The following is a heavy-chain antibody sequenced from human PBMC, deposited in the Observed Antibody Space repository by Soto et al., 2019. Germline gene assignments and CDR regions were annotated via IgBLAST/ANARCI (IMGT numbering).Heavy chain of an antibody. CDR1: GFTFSGYG. V-gene: IGHV3-30*18. J-gene: IGHJ4*02. CDR3: AKSHSGYDGPFDY. CDR2: ISYDGSNK. Sequence: GGSLRLSCAASGFTFSGYGMHWVRQAPGKGLEWVAVISYDGSNKYYADSVKGRFTISRDNSKNTLYLQMNSLRAEDTAVYYCAKSHSGYDGPFDYWGQGTLVTVSS. D-gene: IGHD5-12*01.